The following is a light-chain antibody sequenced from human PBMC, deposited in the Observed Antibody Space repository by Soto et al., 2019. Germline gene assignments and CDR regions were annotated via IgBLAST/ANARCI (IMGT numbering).Light chain of an antibody. CDR1: QGISSY. Sequence: AIRMTQSPSSFSASTGDRVTITCRASQGISSYLAWYQQKPGKAPKLLIYAASTLQSGVPSRFSGSGSGTDFTLTISCLQSEDFATYYCQQYYSYPLTFRPGT. V-gene: IGKV1-8*01. CDR3: QQYYSYPLT. CDR2: AAS. J-gene: IGKJ3*01.